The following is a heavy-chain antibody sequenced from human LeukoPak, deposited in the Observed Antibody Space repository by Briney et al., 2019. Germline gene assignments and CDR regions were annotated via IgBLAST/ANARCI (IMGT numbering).Heavy chain of an antibody. CDR1: GFTFSNSS. Sequence: PGGSLRLSCATSGFTFSNSSMNWVRQAPGKGLEWVSSISSSSDYIYDADSVKGRFTISRDNAKNSLYLQMNSLRAEDTAVYYCAKDQRYYDFWSGYSPTFDYWGQGTLVTVSS. D-gene: IGHD3-3*01. CDR3: AKDQRYYDFWSGYSPTFDY. V-gene: IGHV3-21*04. J-gene: IGHJ4*02. CDR2: ISSSSDYI.